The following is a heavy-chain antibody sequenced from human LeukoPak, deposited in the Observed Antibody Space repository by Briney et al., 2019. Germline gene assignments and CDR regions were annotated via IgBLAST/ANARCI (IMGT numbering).Heavy chain of an antibody. CDR1: GGSISSYY. CDR2: IYYSGST. J-gene: IGHJ4*02. CDR3: ARLRITMVRGVAFYYFDY. V-gene: IGHV4-59*01. Sequence: SETLSLTCAVSGGSISSYYWSWIRQPPGKGLEWIGYIYYSGSTNYNPSLKSRVTISVDTSKNQFSLKLSSVTAADTAVYYCARLRITMVRGVAFYYFDYWGQGTLVTVSS. D-gene: IGHD3-10*01.